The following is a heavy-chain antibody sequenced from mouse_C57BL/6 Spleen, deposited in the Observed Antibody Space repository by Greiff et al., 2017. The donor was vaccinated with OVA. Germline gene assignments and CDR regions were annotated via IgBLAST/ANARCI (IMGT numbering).Heavy chain of an antibody. CDR3: ARWGTTVPWFAY. CDR1: GYTFTSYW. CDR2: IYPGSGST. Sequence: QVQLQQPGAELVKPGASVKMSCKASGYTFTSYWITWVKQRPGQGLEWIGDIYPGSGSTNYNEKFKSKATLTVDTSSSTAYMQLSSLTSEDSAVYYCARWGTTVPWFAYWGQGTLVTVSA. V-gene: IGHV1-55*01. J-gene: IGHJ3*01. D-gene: IGHD1-1*01.